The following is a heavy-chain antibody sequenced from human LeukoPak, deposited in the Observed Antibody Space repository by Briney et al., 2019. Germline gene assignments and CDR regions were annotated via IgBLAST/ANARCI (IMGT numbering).Heavy chain of an antibody. CDR2: TNEDGSEK. J-gene: IGHJ3*02. CDR1: GFTFSRSW. D-gene: IGHD2-15*01. CDR3: ARDRLYSAFDI. V-gene: IGHV3-7*04. Sequence: GGSLRLSCAASGFTFSRSWIGWVRQAPGKGPEWEASTNEDGSEKYYVDSVRGRFTISRDNAKNSLYLQMYSLRAEDTAVYYCARDRLYSAFDIWGQGTMVTVSS.